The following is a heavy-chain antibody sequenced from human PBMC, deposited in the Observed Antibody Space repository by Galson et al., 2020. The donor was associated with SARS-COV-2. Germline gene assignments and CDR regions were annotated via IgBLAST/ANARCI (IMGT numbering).Heavy chain of an antibody. CDR1: GYSFTNYW. CDR2: IWTDDSDT. V-gene: IGHV5-51*01. Sequence: GESLKISCKGSGYSFTNYWIGWVRQMPGKGLEWMGIIWTDDSDTSYSPTFQGQVTISADKSISTAYLQWSSLKASDTAMYYCARLGSSGSGNYYGLDVCGQGTTVTVSS. CDR3: ARLGSSGSGNYYGLDV. J-gene: IGHJ6*02. D-gene: IGHD3-10*01.